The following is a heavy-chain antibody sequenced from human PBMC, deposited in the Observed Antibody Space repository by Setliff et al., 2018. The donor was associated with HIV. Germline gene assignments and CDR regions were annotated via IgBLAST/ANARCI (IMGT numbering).Heavy chain of an antibody. V-gene: IGHV5-51*01. D-gene: IGHD1-1*01. CDR2: IYPGDSET. CDR3: AREIRTIEGGALDI. Sequence: PGESLKISCKGSGYRFTSHWIAWVRQMPGKGLGWMGIIYPGDSETRYSPSFQGQVTFSADKTVSTAYLQWSSLKPSDTAMYYCAREIRTIEGGALDIWGQGTLVTVSS. CDR1: GYRFTSHW. J-gene: IGHJ3*02.